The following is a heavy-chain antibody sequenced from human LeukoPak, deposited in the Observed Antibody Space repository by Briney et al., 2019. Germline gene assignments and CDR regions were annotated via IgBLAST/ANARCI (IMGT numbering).Heavy chain of an antibody. V-gene: IGHV1-69*01. CDR1: EGTFSSYA. Sequence: GASVKVSCKASEGTFSSYAISWVRQAPGQGLEWKGGIIPIFGTANYAQKFQGRVTITADESTSTAYMELSSLRSEDTAVYYCARSSAVAGEGNFDYWGQGTLVTVSS. CDR2: IIPIFGTA. D-gene: IGHD6-19*01. CDR3: ARSSAVAGEGNFDY. J-gene: IGHJ4*02.